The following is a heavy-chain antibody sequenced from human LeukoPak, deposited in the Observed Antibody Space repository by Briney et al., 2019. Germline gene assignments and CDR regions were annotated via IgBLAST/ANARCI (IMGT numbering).Heavy chain of an antibody. D-gene: IGHD3-10*01. Sequence: PGGSLRLSCAASGFTFSSYWMSWVRQAPGKGLEWVANIKQDGSEKYYVDSVKGQFTISRDNAKNSLYLQMNSLRAEDTAVYYCARSDDDSVWFGELPSYFDYWGQGTLVTVSS. CDR1: GFTFSSYW. CDR2: IKQDGSEK. CDR3: ARSDDDSVWFGELPSYFDY. J-gene: IGHJ4*02. V-gene: IGHV3-7*01.